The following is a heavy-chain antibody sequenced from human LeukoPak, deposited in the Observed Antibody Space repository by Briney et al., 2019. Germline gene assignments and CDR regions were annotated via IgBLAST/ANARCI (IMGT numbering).Heavy chain of an antibody. CDR2: IYYSGST. V-gene: IGHV4-59*01. Sequence: SETLSLTCTVSGGPISSYYWSWIRQPPGKGLEWIGYIYYSGSTNYNPSLKSRVTISVDTSKNQFSLKLSSVTAADTAVYYCARERGYSSSWLNWFDPWGQGTLVTVYS. J-gene: IGHJ5*02. CDR1: GGPISSYY. D-gene: IGHD6-13*01. CDR3: ARERGYSSSWLNWFDP.